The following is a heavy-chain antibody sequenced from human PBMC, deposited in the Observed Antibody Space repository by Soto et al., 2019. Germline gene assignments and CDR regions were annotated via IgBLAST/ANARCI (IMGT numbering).Heavy chain of an antibody. D-gene: IGHD3-9*01. CDR2: IYPGDSDT. CDR3: ARQWSPEYDILTGWSPIDY. CDR1: GYSFTSYW. V-gene: IGHV5-51*01. J-gene: IGHJ4*02. Sequence: EVQLVQSGAEVKKPGESLQISCKGSGYSFTSYWIGWVRQMPGKGLEWMGIIYPGDSDTRYSPSFQGQVTISADKSISTAYLQWSSLKASDTAMYYCARQWSPEYDILTGWSPIDYWGQGTLVTVSS.